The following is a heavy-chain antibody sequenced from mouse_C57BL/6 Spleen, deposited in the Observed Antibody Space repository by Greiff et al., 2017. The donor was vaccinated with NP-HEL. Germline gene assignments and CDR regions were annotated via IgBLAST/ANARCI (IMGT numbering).Heavy chain of an antibody. CDR1: GYGGVRAG. Sequence: VQLQQSGPELFPQGASVKISCKALGYGGVRAGGQSFEGARAPRLSPIGLIYPGDGDTNYNGKFKGKATLTADKSSSTAYMQLSSLTSEDSAVYFCARRRLDSPYAMDYWGQGTSVTVSS. D-gene: IGHD3-2*01. J-gene: IGHJ4*01. V-gene: IGHV1-82*01. CDR2: IYPGDGDT. CDR3: ARRRLDSPYAMDY.